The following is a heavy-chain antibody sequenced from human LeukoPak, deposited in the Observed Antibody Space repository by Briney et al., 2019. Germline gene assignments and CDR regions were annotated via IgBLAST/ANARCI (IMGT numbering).Heavy chain of an antibody. V-gene: IGHV1-18*01. CDR3: ATFPHPYYYYMDV. D-gene: IGHD3-3*02. CDR2: INFSNGDS. Sequence: ASVKVSCKASGYTLTRCGISWVRLAPGQGLEWLGWINFSNGDSNTAEKVQDRVTLTADTSTSTAYMELRSLRSDDTAVYYCATFPHPYYYYMDVWGTGTTVTVSS. J-gene: IGHJ6*03. CDR1: GYTLTRCG.